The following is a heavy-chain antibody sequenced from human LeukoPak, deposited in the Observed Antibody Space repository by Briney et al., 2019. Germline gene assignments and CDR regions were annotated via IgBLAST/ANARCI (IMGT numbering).Heavy chain of an antibody. J-gene: IGHJ4*02. V-gene: IGHV3-30*04. D-gene: IGHD6-25*01. Sequence: PGGSLRLSCAASGFAFSRYSIHWVRQTPGKGLEWVAVISYDETSRFYADAVQGRFTISRDNSKDTLFLEMSSLKPEDTAVYYCARGQGIAAFDYWGQGTLVTVSS. CDR1: GFAFSRYS. CDR3: ARGQGIAAFDY. CDR2: ISYDETSR.